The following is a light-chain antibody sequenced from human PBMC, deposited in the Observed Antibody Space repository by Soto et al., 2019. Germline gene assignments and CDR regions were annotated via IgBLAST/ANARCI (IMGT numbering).Light chain of an antibody. V-gene: IGKV3-11*01. CDR3: QQRRTWPLT. CDR1: QSVSSY. J-gene: IGKJ4*01. CDR2: DTS. Sequence: EIVLTQSPATLSLSPGERATLSCRASQSVSSYLAWYQKKPGQAPKLLIYDTSNRATGIPARFSGSGSGTDFTLTISSLEPEDFAVYYCQQRRTWPLTFGVGTKVEI.